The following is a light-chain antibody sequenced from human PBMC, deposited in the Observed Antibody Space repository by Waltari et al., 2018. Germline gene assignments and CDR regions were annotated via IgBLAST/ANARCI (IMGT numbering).Light chain of an antibody. CDR2: GAS. J-gene: IGKJ4*01. V-gene: IGKV3-15*01. CDR1: QSVSSN. CDR3: QQYNNWPLT. Sequence: IVMTQSPATLSVSPGERATLSCRASQSVSSNLAWYQQKPGQAPRLLIYGASSRATGLPARFSGSGSGTEFTLTISSLQSEDFAVYYCQQYNNWPLTFGGGTKVEIK.